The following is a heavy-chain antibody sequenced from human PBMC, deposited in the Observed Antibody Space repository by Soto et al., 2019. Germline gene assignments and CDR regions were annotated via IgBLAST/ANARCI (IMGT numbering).Heavy chain of an antibody. J-gene: IGHJ5*02. CDR3: ARGDRRGWFDP. Sequence: SETLSLTCTVSGVSISSGGYYWSWIRQHPGKGLEWIGYIYYSGSTYYNPSLKSRVTISVDTSKNQFSLKLSSVTAADTAVYYCARGDRRGWFDPWGQGTLVTVSS. V-gene: IGHV4-31*03. CDR2: IYYSGST. CDR1: GVSISSGGYY.